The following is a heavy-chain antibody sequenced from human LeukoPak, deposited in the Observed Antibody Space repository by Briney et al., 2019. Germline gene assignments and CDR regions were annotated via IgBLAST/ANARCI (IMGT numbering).Heavy chain of an antibody. J-gene: IGHJ4*02. D-gene: IGHD5-18*01. V-gene: IGHV3-66*01. CDR3: AREVLDTAMALGY. Sequence: GGSLRLSCAASGFTVRSNYMSWVRQAPGKGLEWVSIIYSGGTTYYADSVKGRFTISRDNSKNTLYLQMNSLRAEDTAVYYCAREVLDTAMALGYWGQGTLVTVSS. CDR1: GFTVRSNY. CDR2: IYSGGTT.